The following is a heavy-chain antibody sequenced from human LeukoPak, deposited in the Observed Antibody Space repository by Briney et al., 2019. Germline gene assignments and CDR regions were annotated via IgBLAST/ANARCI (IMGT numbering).Heavy chain of an antibody. Sequence: GGSLRLSCAASGFTLTTYWMHWVGQAPGKGLVWVSRINSDGKITTYADSVKGRLTISGDYAKNTLYLQMNSLRAEDTAVYYCARDSGHDAFDIWGQGTTVTVSS. V-gene: IGHV3-74*01. CDR3: ARDSGHDAFDI. J-gene: IGHJ3*02. CDR1: GFTLTTYW. CDR2: INSDGKIT.